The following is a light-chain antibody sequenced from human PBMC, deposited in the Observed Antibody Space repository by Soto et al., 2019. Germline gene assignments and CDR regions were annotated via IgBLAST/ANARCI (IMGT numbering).Light chain of an antibody. CDR1: QSISYW. CDR2: AAS. CDR3: QQYNSYSQP. J-gene: IGKJ1*01. Sequence: DIQMTQSPSTLSASVGDRVTITCRASQSISYWLAWYQQKPGNAPKLLIYAASSLESGVPSRFSGSGSVTEFTLAISSLQPDYSASYYCQQYNSYSQPFGQGTKVDIK. V-gene: IGKV1-5*01.